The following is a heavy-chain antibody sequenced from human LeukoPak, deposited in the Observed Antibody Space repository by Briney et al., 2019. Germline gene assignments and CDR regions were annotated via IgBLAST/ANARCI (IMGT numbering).Heavy chain of an antibody. CDR1: GFTYSGSV. Sequence: GGSLRHSCGASGFTYSGSVIHWVRQASGKGLEWVGRITTKASNYATAYGASVKGRFTISRDDSEHTAYLQMNSLKTEDTTVYSCTTYRITNYWSQGTLVTVSS. D-gene: IGHD2-8*01. J-gene: IGHJ4*02. CDR2: ITTKASNYAT. CDR3: TTYRITNY. V-gene: IGHV3-73*01.